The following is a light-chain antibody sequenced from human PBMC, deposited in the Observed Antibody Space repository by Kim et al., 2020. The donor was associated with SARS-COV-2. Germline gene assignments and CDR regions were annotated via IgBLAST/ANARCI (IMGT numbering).Light chain of an antibody. Sequence: GNSVTLSWHGTSSDVGGYNYVSGYQQHPGKAPNLMIYEVSKRPSGVPDRFSGSKSGNTASLTVSGLQAEDEADYYCSSCAGTSIFVFGGGTQLTVL. V-gene: IGLV2-8*01. CDR2: EVS. J-gene: IGLJ2*01. CDR3: SSCAGTSIFV. CDR1: SSDVGGYNY.